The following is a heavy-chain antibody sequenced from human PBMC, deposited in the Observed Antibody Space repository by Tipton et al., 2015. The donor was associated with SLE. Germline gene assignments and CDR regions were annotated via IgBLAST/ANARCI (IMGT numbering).Heavy chain of an antibody. CDR3: AGAEADAFDI. Sequence: LRLSCAASGFTFSSYAMSWVRQPPGKGLEWIGEINHSGSTNYNPSLKSRVTISVDTSKNQFSLKLSSVTAADTAVYYCAGAEADAFDIWGQGTMVTVSS. J-gene: IGHJ3*02. CDR2: INHSGST. CDR1: GFTFSSYA. V-gene: IGHV4-34*01.